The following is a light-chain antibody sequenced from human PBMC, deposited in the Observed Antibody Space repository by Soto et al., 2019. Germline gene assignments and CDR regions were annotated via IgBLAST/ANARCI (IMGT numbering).Light chain of an antibody. CDR3: SSFTSRNTWV. Sequence: QSALTQPASVSGSPGQSITISCTGTSSDVGGYNYVSWYQQHPGKAPKLMIYEVNNRPSGVSDRFSVSKSGNTASLTISGLQVEDEADYYCSSFTSRNTWVFGGGTQLTVL. J-gene: IGLJ3*02. V-gene: IGLV2-14*01. CDR2: EVN. CDR1: SSDVGGYNY.